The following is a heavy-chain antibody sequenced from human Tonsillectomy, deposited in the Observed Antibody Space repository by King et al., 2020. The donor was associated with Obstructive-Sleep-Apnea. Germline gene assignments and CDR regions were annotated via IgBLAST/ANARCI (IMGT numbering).Heavy chain of an antibody. V-gene: IGHV3-23*04. CDR1: GFTFSNYA. Sequence: VQLVESGGGLVQPGGSLRLSCAASGFTFSNYAMSWVRQAPGKGLEWVSGFSGSGDSTYYADSVKGRFTISRDNSKNTLYLQMNSLRAEDTAIYCCAKDVNLFFFSSFDYWGQGTLVTVSS. CDR2: FSGSGDST. D-gene: IGHD2-2*01. J-gene: IGHJ4*02. CDR3: AKDVNLFFFSSFDY.